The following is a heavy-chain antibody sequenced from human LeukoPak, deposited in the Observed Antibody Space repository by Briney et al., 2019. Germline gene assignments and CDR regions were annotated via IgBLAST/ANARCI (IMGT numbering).Heavy chain of an antibody. J-gene: IGHJ4*02. CDR3: ARATSWYRYYFDY. CDR2: IYYSGST. V-gene: IGHV4-30-4*08. CDR1: GGSISSGDYY. Sequence: SQTLSLTCTVSGGSISSGDYYWSWIRQPPGKGLEWIGYIYYSGSTYYNPSLKSRVTISVDTSKNQFSLKLSSVTAADTAVYYCARATSWYRYYFDYWGQGILVTVSS. D-gene: IGHD6-13*01.